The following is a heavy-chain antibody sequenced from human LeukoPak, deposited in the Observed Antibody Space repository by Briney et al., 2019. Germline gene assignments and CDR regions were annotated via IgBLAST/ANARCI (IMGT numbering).Heavy chain of an antibody. Sequence: PGGSLRLSCSASGVPFSSYAMRWVRQSPGKGLEYVSAISYSGSSTYYAYLVNRGFTISRDNSKNTLYLQMKSLRAEATAVYYCGKGVHSSGWDAFDIWGQGTMVTV. CDR3: GKGVHSSGWDAFDI. V-gene: IGHV3-64*04. D-gene: IGHD6-19*01. CDR1: GVPFSSYA. J-gene: IGHJ3*02. CDR2: ISYSGSST.